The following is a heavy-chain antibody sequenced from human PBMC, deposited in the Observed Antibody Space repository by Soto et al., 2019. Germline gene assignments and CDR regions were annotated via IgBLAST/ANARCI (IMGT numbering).Heavy chain of an antibody. J-gene: IGHJ4*02. CDR1: GFTFSPYT. V-gene: IGHV3-30-3*01. CDR2: ISYDGSNK. D-gene: IGHD2-21*02. CDR3: ARGGGFCGGDCYKGGVDY. Sequence: GESLKISCAVSGFTFSPYTMHWVRQAPGKGLEWVAVISYDGSNKYYADSVKGRFTISRDNSKNTLYLQMNSLRAEDTAVYYCARGGGFCGGDCYKGGVDYWGQGTLVTVSS.